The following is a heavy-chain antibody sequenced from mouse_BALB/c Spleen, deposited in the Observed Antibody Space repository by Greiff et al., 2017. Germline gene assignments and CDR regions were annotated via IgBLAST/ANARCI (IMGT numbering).Heavy chain of an antibody. V-gene: IGHV6-6*02. Sequence: EVKLEESGGGLVQPGGSMKLSCVASGFTFSNYWMNWVRQSPEKGLEWVAEIRLKSNNYATHYAESVKGRFTISRDDSKSSGYLQMNNLSAEDTGMYYGTRRYGSYPSCAMDYGGGGAAGTV. J-gene: IGHJ4*01. D-gene: IGHD2-10*02. CDR3: TRRYGSYPSCAMDY. CDR1: GFTFSNYW. CDR2: IRLKSNNYAT.